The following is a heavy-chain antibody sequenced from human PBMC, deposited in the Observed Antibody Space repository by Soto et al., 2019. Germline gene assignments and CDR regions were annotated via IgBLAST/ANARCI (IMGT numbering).Heavy chain of an antibody. Sequence: SETLSLTCAVYGGSFSGYYWSWIRQPPGKGLEWIGEINHSGSTNYNPSLKSRVTISVDTSKNQFSLKLSSVTAADTAVYYCARNGRGRVTIFGVVIYYYYGMDVWGQGTTVTVSS. J-gene: IGHJ6*02. V-gene: IGHV4-34*01. CDR3: ARNGRGRVTIFGVVIYYYYGMDV. D-gene: IGHD3-3*01. CDR2: INHSGST. CDR1: GGSFSGYY.